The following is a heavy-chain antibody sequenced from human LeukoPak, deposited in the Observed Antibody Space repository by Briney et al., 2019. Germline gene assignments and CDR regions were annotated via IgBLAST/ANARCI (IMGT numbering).Heavy chain of an antibody. J-gene: IGHJ4*02. CDR2: VSYRGST. D-gene: IGHD3-22*01. CDR3: ARGRNYYDSSGSYSYFDY. CDR1: GGSLCGYY. V-gene: IGHV4-59*01. Sequence: SETLSLTCTVSGGSLCGYYWTWIRQPPGKGLEWIGYVSYRGSTNYNPSLKSRVTISIDTSKNQFSLELNSLTAADTAVYYCARGRNYYDSSGSYSYFDYWGQGTLVTVSS.